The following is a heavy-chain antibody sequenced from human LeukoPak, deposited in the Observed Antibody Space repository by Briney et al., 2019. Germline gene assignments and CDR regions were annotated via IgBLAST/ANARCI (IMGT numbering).Heavy chain of an antibody. CDR1: GFTFSSYA. Sequence: PGGSLRLSCAASGFTFSSYAMHWVRQAPGKGLEWVAVISYDGSNKYYADSVKGRFTISRDNSKNTLYLQMNSLRPEDTAVYFCSRHSDSILTGYLPEEAFDIWGQGTMVTVSS. J-gene: IGHJ3*02. CDR2: ISYDGSNK. D-gene: IGHD3-9*01. CDR3: SRHSDSILTGYLPEEAFDI. V-gene: IGHV3-30-3*01.